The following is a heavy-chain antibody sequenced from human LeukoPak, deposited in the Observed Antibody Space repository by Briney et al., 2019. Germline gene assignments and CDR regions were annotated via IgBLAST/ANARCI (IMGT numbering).Heavy chain of an antibody. CDR3: ARELSSSWANDAFDI. CDR1: GDSLSRGSYY. D-gene: IGHD6-13*01. CDR2: IYTSGST. Sequence: PSETLSLTCSVSGDSLSRGSYYWNWIRQPAGKGLEWIGRIYTSGSTNYNPSLKSRVTISVDTSKNQFSLKLSSVTAADTAVYYCARELSSSWANDAFDIWGQGTMVTVSS. J-gene: IGHJ3*02. V-gene: IGHV4-61*02.